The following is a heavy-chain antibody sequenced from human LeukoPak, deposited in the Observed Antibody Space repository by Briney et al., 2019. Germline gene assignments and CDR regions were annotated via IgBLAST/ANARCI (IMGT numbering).Heavy chain of an antibody. CDR3: AVGPNYYGSGSSFDY. V-gene: IGHV1-18*01. CDR1: GYTFTSYG. CDR2: ISAYNGNT. D-gene: IGHD3-10*01. J-gene: IGHJ4*02. Sequence: GASVKVSCKASGYTFTSYGISWVRQAPGQGLEWMGWISAYNGNTNYAQKLQGRVTMTTDTSTSTAYMELRSLRSDDTAVYYCAVGPNYYGSGSSFDYWGQGNLVTVSS.